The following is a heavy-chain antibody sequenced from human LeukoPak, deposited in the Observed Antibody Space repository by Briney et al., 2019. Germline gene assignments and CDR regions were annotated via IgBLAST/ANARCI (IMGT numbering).Heavy chain of an antibody. CDR3: AHKLYEDFNLDY. V-gene: IGHV2-5*01. Sequence: SGPTLVNPTQTLTLTCTFSGFSLSTSGVGVGWIRQPPGKALEWLALIYWNDDNHYSPSLKSRLTITKDTSKNQVVLKMTNMDPIDTATYYCAHKLYEDFNLDYWGQGTLVTVSS. J-gene: IGHJ4*02. CDR2: IYWNDDN. CDR1: GFSLSTSGVG. D-gene: IGHD5/OR15-5a*01.